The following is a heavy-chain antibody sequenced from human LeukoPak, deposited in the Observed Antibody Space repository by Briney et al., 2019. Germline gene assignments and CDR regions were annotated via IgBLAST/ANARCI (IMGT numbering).Heavy chain of an antibody. Sequence: SETLSLTCTVSGGSISSSSYYWGWIRQPPGKGLEWIGSIHYSGSTNYNPFLKSRVTISVDTSKNQFSLKLSSVTAADTAVYYCARGYCSGGSCYSYYYYNYMDVWGKGTTVTVSS. V-gene: IGHV4-39*07. CDR1: GGSISSSSYY. D-gene: IGHD2-15*01. CDR2: IHYSGST. CDR3: ARGYCSGGSCYSYYYYNYMDV. J-gene: IGHJ6*03.